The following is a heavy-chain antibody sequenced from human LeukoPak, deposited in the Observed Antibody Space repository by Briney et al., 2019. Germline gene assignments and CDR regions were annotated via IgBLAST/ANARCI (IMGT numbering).Heavy chain of an antibody. Sequence: ASVKVSCKASGYTFTSYDINWVRQATGQGLEWMGWMNPNSGNTGYAQKFQGRVTMTRNTSISTAYMELSSLRSGDTAVYYCARGRRYCSSTSCYYYFDYWGQGTLVTVSS. CDR1: GYTFTSYD. CDR2: MNPNSGNT. V-gene: IGHV1-8*01. D-gene: IGHD2-2*01. J-gene: IGHJ4*02. CDR3: ARGRRYCSSTSCYYYFDY.